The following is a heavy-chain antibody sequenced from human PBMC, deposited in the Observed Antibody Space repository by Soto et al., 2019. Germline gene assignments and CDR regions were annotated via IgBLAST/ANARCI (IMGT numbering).Heavy chain of an antibody. CDR1: GYTFTSYG. CDR2: ISAYNGNT. D-gene: IGHD1-1*01. V-gene: IGHV1-18*01. J-gene: IGHJ5*02. Sequence: QVQLVQSGAEVKKPGASVKVSCKASGYTFTSYGISWVRQAPGQGLEWMGWISAYNGNTNYAQKLQGRVTMATDTSTNHGYMEARSLRSEHTAGYFWAKEGRVQARFDPWGQGTLVTVSP. CDR3: AKEGRVQARFDP.